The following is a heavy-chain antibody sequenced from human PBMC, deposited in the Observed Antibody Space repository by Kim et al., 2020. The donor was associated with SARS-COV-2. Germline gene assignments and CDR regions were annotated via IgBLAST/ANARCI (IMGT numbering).Heavy chain of an antibody. V-gene: IGHV3-23*01. CDR1: EFNFRFYI. CDR3: TEGAWLDF. J-gene: IGHJ4*02. CDR2: ISERGDKT. Sequence: GGSLRLSCAASEFNFRFYIMTWVRQAPGRGLEWVSAISERGDKTFYADSVKGRFTISRDNSKNTVFLQMDTLRADDTALYYCTEGAWLDFWGQGTRVTVSS. D-gene: IGHD5-12*01.